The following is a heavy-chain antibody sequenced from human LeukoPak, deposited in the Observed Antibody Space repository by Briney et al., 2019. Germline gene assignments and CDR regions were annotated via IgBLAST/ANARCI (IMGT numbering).Heavy chain of an antibody. Sequence: SETLSLTCTVSGGFISSSSYFWGWTRQPPGKGLEWIGSIYYSGSTSYNTSLKSRVTISVDTSKNQFSLKLISVTAADAAVYYCARDTPYYGDTYYKDVWGKGTTVTVSS. V-gene: IGHV4-39*07. CDR2: IYYSGST. CDR1: GGFISSSSYF. CDR3: ARDTPYYGDTYYKDV. D-gene: IGHD4-17*01. J-gene: IGHJ6*03.